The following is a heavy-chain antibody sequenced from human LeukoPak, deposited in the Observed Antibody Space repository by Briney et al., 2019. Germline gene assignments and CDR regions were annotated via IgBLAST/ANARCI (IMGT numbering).Heavy chain of an antibody. J-gene: IGHJ6*02. Sequence: GRSLRLSCAASRFTFSSYAMHWVRQAPGKGLEWVAVISFDGNNKYYADSVKGRFTISRDNSKNTLFLQMNSLGAEDTAVYYCARDRAPMIPIALGGMDVWGQGTTVTVSS. D-gene: IGHD2-21*01. CDR1: RFTFSSYA. CDR3: ARDRAPMIPIALGGMDV. CDR2: ISFDGNNK. V-gene: IGHV3-30-3*01.